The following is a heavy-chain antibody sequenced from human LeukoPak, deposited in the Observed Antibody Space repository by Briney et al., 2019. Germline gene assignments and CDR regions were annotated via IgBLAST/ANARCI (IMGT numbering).Heavy chain of an antibody. D-gene: IGHD2-15*01. CDR3: ASDLHYCSGGSCRGPNFDY. J-gene: IGHJ4*02. CDR2: IYSGGST. Sequence: GGSLRLSCAASGFSISSNYMGWVRQAPGKGLEWVSVIYSGGSTYYADSVKGRFTISRDNSKNTLYLQMNSLRAEDTAVYYCASDLHYCSGGSCRGPNFDYWGQGTLVTVSS. V-gene: IGHV3-66*01. CDR1: GFSISSNY.